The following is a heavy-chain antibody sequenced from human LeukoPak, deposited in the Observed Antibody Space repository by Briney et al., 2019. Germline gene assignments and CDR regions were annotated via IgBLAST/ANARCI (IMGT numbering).Heavy chain of an antibody. Sequence: ASVKVSCKASGYTFTHYGVTWVRQAPGQGLEWMGIINPSGGSTTYAQKFQGRVTMTRDTSTSTVHMELSSLRSEDTAVYYCARGGYYYDSSGYYDALFGYWGQGTLVTVSS. CDR1: GYTFTHYG. D-gene: IGHD3-22*01. J-gene: IGHJ4*02. V-gene: IGHV1-46*01. CDR3: ARGGYYYDSSGYYDALFGY. CDR2: INPSGGST.